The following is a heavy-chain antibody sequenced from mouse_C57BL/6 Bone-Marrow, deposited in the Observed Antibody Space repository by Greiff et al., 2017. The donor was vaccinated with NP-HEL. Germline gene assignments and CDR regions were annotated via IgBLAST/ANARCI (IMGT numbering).Heavy chain of an antibody. Sequence: EVKLVESGGGLVKPGGSLKLSCAASGFTFSSYTMSWVRQTPEKRLEWVATISGGGGNTYYPDSVKGRFTISRDNAKNTLYLQMSSLMSEDTALYYCARRFYGSSYVGYFDVWGTGTTVTVSS. J-gene: IGHJ1*03. CDR2: ISGGGGNT. CDR1: GFTFSSYT. V-gene: IGHV5-9*01. CDR3: ARRFYGSSYVGYFDV. D-gene: IGHD1-1*01.